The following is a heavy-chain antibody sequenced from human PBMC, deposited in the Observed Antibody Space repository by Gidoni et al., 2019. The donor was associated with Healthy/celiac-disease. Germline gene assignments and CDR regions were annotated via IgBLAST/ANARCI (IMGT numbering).Heavy chain of an antibody. CDR3: AREESGSYSFDY. CDR2: ISRRGSTI. D-gene: IGHD1-26*01. CDR1: GFTFSDYY. V-gene: IGHV3-11*01. Sequence: QVQLVESGGGLVKPGWSLRLSCAASGFTFSDYYMSWIRQSPGKGLEWVSYISRRGSTIYYEDSVKGRFTISRDNAKNSLYLQMNSLRAEDTAVYYCAREESGSYSFDYWGQGTLVTVSS. J-gene: IGHJ4*02.